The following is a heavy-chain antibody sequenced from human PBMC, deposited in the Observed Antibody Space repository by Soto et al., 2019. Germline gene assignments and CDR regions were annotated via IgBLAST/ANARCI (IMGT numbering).Heavy chain of an antibody. CDR2: MNPNSGNT. CDR3: ARGRGEYSSIWYRRGDWFDP. J-gene: IGHJ5*02. V-gene: IGHV1-8*01. Sequence: ASVKVSCKASGYTFTSYDINWVRQATGQGLEWMGWMNPNSGNTGYAQKFQGRVTMTRNTSISTAYMELSSLRSEDTAVYYCARGRGEYSSIWYRRGDWFDPWGQGTLVTVSS. D-gene: IGHD6-13*01. CDR1: GYTFTSYD.